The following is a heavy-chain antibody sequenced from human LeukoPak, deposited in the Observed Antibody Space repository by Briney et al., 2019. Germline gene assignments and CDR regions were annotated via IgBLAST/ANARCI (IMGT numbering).Heavy chain of an antibody. V-gene: IGHV1-2*02. Sequence: ASVKVSCKASGYTFTDYYIHWVRQAPGQGLEWMGCINPNSGGTNYAQKFQGRVTMSRDTSISTAYLELSRLRSDDTAVYYCARELVSGRRWFDPWGQGTLVTVSS. J-gene: IGHJ5*02. CDR3: ARELVSGRRWFDP. D-gene: IGHD3-10*01. CDR2: INPNSGGT. CDR1: GYTFTDYY.